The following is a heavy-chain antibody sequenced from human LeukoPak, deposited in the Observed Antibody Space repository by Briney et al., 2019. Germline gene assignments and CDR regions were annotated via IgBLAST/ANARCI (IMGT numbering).Heavy chain of an antibody. CDR3: ARVIGGKKQLVLDY. Sequence: GGSLRLSCAASGFTFSSYAMHWVRQAPGKGLEWVAVISYDGSNKYYADSVKGRFTISRDNSKNTLYLQMNSLRAEDTAVHYCARVIGGKKQLVLDYWGQGTLVTVSS. J-gene: IGHJ4*02. D-gene: IGHD6-13*01. CDR2: ISYDGSNK. CDR1: GFTFSSYA. V-gene: IGHV3-30-3*01.